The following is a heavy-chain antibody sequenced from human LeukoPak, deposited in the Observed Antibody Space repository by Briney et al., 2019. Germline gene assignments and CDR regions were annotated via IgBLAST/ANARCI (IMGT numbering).Heavy chain of an antibody. D-gene: IGHD3-10*01. J-gene: IGHJ6*03. V-gene: IGHV3-48*04. CDR3: ARVVYGSGYSYYYYYMDV. CDR1: GFTFSSYS. Sequence: PGGSLRLSCAASGFTFSSYSMNWVRQAPGKGLEWVSYISSSSSTIYYADSVKGRFTISRDNAKNSLYLQMNSLRAEDTAVYYCARVVYGSGYSYYYYYMDVWGKGTTVTVSS. CDR2: ISSSSSTI.